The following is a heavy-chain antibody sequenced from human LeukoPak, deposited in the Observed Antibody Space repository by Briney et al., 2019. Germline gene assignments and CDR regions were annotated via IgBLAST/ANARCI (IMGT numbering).Heavy chain of an antibody. CDR3: ASLGNSYGYGRSNRGDAFDI. J-gene: IGHJ3*02. Sequence: GGSLRLSCAASGFTFSSYGMHWVRQAPGKGLEWVAVIWYDGSNKYYADSVKGRFTISRDNSKNTLYLQMNSLRAEDTAVYYCASLGNSYGYGRSNRGDAFDIWGQGTMVTVSS. V-gene: IGHV3-33*01. CDR1: GFTFSSYG. CDR2: IWYDGSNK. D-gene: IGHD5-12*01.